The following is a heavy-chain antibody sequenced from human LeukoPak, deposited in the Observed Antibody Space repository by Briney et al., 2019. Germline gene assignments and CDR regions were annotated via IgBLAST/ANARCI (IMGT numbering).Heavy chain of an antibody. V-gene: IGHV3-23*01. Sequence: GGSLRLSCAASGFTFSSYSMNWVRQAPGKGLEWVSAISGSGSSTYYADSVKGRFTISRDNSKNTLYLQMNSLRAEDTAVYYCAKSITWHAQGYYWGQGALVTVSS. D-gene: IGHD3-3*02. CDR3: AKSITWHAQGYY. J-gene: IGHJ4*02. CDR1: GFTFSSYS. CDR2: ISGSGSST.